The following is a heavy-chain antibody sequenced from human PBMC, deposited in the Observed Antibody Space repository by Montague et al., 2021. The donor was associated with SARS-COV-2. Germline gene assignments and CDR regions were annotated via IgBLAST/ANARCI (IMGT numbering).Heavy chain of an antibody. Sequence: SETLSLTCAVYGGSFSTYSWNWIRQPPGKGLEWIGEIHHGGSTNYNPSLKSRVTISVDTSKNQFSLKLTSVAAADTAVYYCARLGDGVVPSPILGVGPCYSCTWMGDWGRGTLVTVSS. CDR3: ARLGDGVVPSPILGVGPCYSCTWMGD. CDR2: IHHGGST. V-gene: IGHV4-34*01. J-gene: IGHJ1*01. D-gene: IGHD2-15*01. CDR1: GGSFSTYS.